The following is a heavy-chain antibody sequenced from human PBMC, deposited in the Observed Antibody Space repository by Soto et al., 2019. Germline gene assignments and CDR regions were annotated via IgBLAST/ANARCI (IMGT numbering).Heavy chain of an antibody. CDR3: ARGVSGSTNWFDP. CDR1: GGSFSGYY. D-gene: IGHD3-10*01. CDR2: INHSGST. V-gene: IGHV4-34*01. Sequence: PSETLSLTCAVYGGSFSGYYWSWIRQPPGKGLEWIGEINHSGSTNYNPSLKSRVTISVDTSKNQFSLKLSSVTAADTAVYYCARGVSGSTNWFDPWGQGTLVTVSS. J-gene: IGHJ5*02.